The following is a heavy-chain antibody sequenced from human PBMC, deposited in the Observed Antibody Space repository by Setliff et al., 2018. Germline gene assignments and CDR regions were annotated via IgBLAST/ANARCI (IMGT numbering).Heavy chain of an antibody. Sequence: PSETLFLTCTVSGGSVNSGYDNWNWLRQPAGKGLEWIGHINRRGSTNFSPSLKSRVTISLDTSKNQFSLNLTSVTAADTAVYYCARASSGWYSAYYYYMDVWGKGTTVTVSS. D-gene: IGHD6-19*01. CDR1: GGSVNSGYDN. CDR3: ARASSGWYSAYYYYMDV. V-gene: IGHV4-61*09. J-gene: IGHJ6*03. CDR2: INRRGST.